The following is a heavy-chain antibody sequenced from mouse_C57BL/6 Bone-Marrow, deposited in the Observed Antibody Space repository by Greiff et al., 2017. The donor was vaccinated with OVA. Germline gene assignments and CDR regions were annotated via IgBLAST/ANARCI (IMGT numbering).Heavy chain of an antibody. V-gene: IGHV1-81*01. Sequence: VKLLESGAELARPGASVKLSCKASGYTFTSYGISWVKQRTGQGLEWIGEIYPRSGNTYYNEKFKGQATLTADKSSSTAYMELRSLTSEDSAVYFCARERGIYYDYDVAYWGQGTLVTVSA. D-gene: IGHD2-4*01. CDR2: IYPRSGNT. CDR3: ARERGIYYDYDVAY. CDR1: GYTFTSYG. J-gene: IGHJ3*01.